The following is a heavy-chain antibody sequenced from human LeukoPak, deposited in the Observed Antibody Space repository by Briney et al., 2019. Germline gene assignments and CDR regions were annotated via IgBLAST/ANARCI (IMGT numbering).Heavy chain of an antibody. CDR3: ARETIEAFDV. V-gene: IGHV1-18*01. Sequence: ASVKVSCKTSGYSFSTYGISWVRQAPGQGLEWMGWISACNGNTNYAQKFQGRVTMTTDTSTSTAHLEMRSLRPDDTAVYYCARETIEAFDVWGQGTMVTVSS. J-gene: IGHJ3*01. CDR1: GYSFSTYG. CDR2: ISACNGNT. D-gene: IGHD4/OR15-4a*01.